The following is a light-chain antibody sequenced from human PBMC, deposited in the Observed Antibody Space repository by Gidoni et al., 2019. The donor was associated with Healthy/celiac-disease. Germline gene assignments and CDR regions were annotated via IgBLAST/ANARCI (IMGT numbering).Light chain of an antibody. V-gene: IGLV1-47*01. CDR2: RDN. CDR1: SSNIGSNY. Sequence: QSVLTQPPSASGTPGPRVTISCSGSSSNIGSNYVYWYQQLPGTAPKLLIYRDNQRPSWVPGRFSGSKSGTSASLAISGLRSEDEADYYCAAWDDSLSGPGVFGGGTKLTVL. CDR3: AAWDDSLSGPGV. J-gene: IGLJ3*02.